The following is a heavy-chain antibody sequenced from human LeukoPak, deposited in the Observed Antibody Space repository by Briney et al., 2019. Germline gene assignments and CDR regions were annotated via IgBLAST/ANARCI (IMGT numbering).Heavy chain of an antibody. D-gene: IGHD3-22*01. CDR1: GGSTSSYY. CDR2: IYYSGST. V-gene: IGHV4-59*01. Sequence: SETLSLTCTVSGGSTSSYYWSWIRQPPGKGLEWIGYIYYSGSTNYNPSLKSRVTISVDTSKNQFSLKLSSVTAADTAVYYCARDSDSSEAFDIWGQGTMVTVSS. CDR3: ARDSDSSEAFDI. J-gene: IGHJ3*02.